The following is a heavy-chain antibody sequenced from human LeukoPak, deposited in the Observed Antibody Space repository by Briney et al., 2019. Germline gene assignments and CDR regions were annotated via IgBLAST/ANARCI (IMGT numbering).Heavy chain of an antibody. CDR2: IYSNGST. Sequence: SETLSLTCTVSGGSISSYYWTWIRQSPGKGLECIGYIYSNGSTNYNPSLKSRVTISVDMFKNQFSVKLSSVTAADTAVYYCARGAYSGYDLDYWGQGTLVTVSS. CDR3: ARGAYSGYDLDY. D-gene: IGHD5-12*01. J-gene: IGHJ4*02. CDR1: GGSISSYY. V-gene: IGHV4-59*01.